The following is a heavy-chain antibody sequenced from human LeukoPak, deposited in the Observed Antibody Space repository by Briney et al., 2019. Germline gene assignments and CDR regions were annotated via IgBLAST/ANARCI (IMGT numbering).Heavy chain of an antibody. CDR1: GFTFRSHG. D-gene: IGHD3-10*01. Sequence: GRSLRLSCAASGFTFRSHGMHWVRQAPGKGLEWVAGIWYDGSNEDYADSVKGRFIISRDNSKNSLYLQMNSLRVEDTAIYYCARDGQNGSPYATDVWGQGTTVTVSS. V-gene: IGHV3-33*01. CDR2: IWYDGSNE. J-gene: IGHJ6*02. CDR3: ARDGQNGSPYATDV.